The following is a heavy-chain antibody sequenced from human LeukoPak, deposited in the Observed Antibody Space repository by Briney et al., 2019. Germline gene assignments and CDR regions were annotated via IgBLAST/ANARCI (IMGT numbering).Heavy chain of an antibody. CDR2: TYYRSKWYN. V-gene: IGHV6-1*01. CDR1: GDSVSSNSVA. Sequence: SQTLSLTCAISGDSVSSNSVAWNWIRQSPSRDLEWLGSTYYRSKWYNDYALSVKSRITINSATSKNQFSLQLNSVTPEDTAVYYCARDRGSLRYYFDYWGQGTLVIVSS. D-gene: IGHD1-26*01. CDR3: ARDRGSLRYYFDY. J-gene: IGHJ4*02.